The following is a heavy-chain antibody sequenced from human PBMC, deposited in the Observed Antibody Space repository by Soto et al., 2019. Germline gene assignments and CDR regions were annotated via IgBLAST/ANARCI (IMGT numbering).Heavy chain of an antibody. CDR1: GGSINSYY. J-gene: IGHJ6*02. Sequence: SETLSLTCTVSGGSINSYYWSWIRQPPGEGLEWIGYIYYSGSTNYNPPLKSRVTMSVDTSKNQFSLKLSSVTAADTAVYYCARGQGHYQGMDVWGQGTTVTVSS. CDR2: IYYSGST. V-gene: IGHV4-59*01. CDR3: ARGQGHYQGMDV.